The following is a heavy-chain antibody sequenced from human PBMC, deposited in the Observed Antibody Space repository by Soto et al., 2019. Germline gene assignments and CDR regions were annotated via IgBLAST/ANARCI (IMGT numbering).Heavy chain of an antibody. Sequence: SVKVSCKASGGTSSSYAISWVRQAPGQGLEWMGGIIPIFGTANYAQKFQGRVTITADKSTSTAYMELSSLRSEDTAVYYCVTGTTGYYGTDVWGQGTTVTVSS. CDR2: IIPIFGTA. V-gene: IGHV1-69*06. J-gene: IGHJ6*02. CDR3: VTGTTGYYGTDV. CDR1: GGTSSSYA. D-gene: IGHD1-7*01.